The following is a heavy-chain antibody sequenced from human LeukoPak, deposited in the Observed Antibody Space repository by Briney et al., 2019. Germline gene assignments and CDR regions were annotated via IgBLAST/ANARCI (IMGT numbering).Heavy chain of an antibody. CDR2: MGINSGLI. CDR3: AREFDYSTSGAGY. J-gene: IGHJ4*02. Sequence: PGGSLGLSCAASGFTFSHYSMNWVRQAPGKGLEWVSSMGINSGLIYYADSVKGRFTISRDNAKNSLYLQMNSLRAEDTAFYYCAREFDYSTSGAGYWGQGTLVTVSS. CDR1: GFTFSHYS. D-gene: IGHD4-11*01. V-gene: IGHV3-21*01.